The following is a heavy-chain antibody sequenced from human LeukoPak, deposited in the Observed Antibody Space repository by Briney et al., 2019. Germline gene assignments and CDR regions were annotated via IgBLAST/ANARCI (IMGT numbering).Heavy chain of an antibody. D-gene: IGHD5-12*01. J-gene: IGHJ4*02. V-gene: IGHV4-59*08. CDR3: ASGYSGYDPFFDY. CDR1: GGSFSSYY. CDR2: IYYSGST. Sequence: PSETLSLTCAVYGGSFSSYYWSWIRQPPGKGLEWIGYIYYSGSTNYNPSLKSRVTISVDTSKNQFSLKLSSVTAADTAVYYCASGYSGYDPFFDYWGQGTLVTVSS.